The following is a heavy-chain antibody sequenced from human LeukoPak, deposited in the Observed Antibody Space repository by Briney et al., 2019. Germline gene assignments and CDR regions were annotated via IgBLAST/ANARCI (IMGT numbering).Heavy chain of an antibody. D-gene: IGHD2-2*03. CDR3: ARGVDIVVVPAAIHP. V-gene: IGHV1-46*03. CDR1: GCTFTSYY. Sequence: ASVKVSCKASGCTFTSYYMHWVRQAPGQGLEWMGIINPSGGNTSYAQKFQGRVTMTRDTSTSTAYMELSSLRSEDTAVYYCARGVDIVVVPAAIHPWGQGTLVTVCS. CDR2: INPSGGNT. J-gene: IGHJ5*02.